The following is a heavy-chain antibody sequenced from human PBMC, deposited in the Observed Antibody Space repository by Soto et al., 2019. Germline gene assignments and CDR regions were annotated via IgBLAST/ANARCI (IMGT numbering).Heavy chain of an antibody. CDR3: GYYDY. V-gene: IGHV3-30*03. J-gene: IGHJ4*02. CDR1: GFTFSSHG. Sequence: QVQLVESGGGVVQPGRSLRLSCAASGFTFSSHGMHWVRQAPGKGLEWVTLISYDGSNKYYADSVKGRFTISRDNSKNTLYLQMNSLRIEAADVYCCGYYDYWGQGTLVTVSS. CDR2: ISYDGSNK.